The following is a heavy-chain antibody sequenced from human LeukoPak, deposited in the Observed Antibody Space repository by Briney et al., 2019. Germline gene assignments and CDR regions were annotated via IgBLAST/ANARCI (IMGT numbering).Heavy chain of an antibody. V-gene: IGHV3-30*18. CDR1: GFTFSSYG. Sequence: GRSLRLSCAASGFTFSSYGMHWVRQAPGKGLEWVAVISYDGSNKYYADSVKGRFTISRDNSKNTLYLQMNSLRAEDTAVYYCAKDRLTTMVRGASPFDYWGQGTLVTVSS. CDR3: AKDRLTTMVRGASPFDY. CDR2: ISYDGSNK. J-gene: IGHJ4*02. D-gene: IGHD3-10*01.